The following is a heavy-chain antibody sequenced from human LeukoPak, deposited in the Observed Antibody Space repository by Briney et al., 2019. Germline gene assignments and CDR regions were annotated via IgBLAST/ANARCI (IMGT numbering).Heavy chain of an antibody. J-gene: IGHJ4*02. CDR1: GFTVSSNY. CDR2: IYSGGST. CDR3: ARTSGYDWFFDY. D-gene: IGHD5-12*01. V-gene: IGHV3-53*01. Sequence: GGSLRLSCAASGFTVSSNYMSWVRQAPGKGLEWVSVIYSGGSTYYADSVKGRFTISRDNSKNTLYLQMNSLRAEDTAVYYCARTSGYDWFFDYWGQGTLVTVSS.